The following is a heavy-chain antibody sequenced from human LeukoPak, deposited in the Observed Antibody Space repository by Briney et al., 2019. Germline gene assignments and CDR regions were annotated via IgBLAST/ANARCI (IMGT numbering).Heavy chain of an antibody. V-gene: IGHV3-43*02. J-gene: IGHJ4*02. CDR2: ISGDGGST. D-gene: IGHD1-26*01. Sequence: GGSLRLSCAASGFTFSSYGMHWVRQAPGKGLEWVSLISGDGGSTYYADSVKGRFTISRDNSKNSLYLQMNSLRTEDTALYYCAKDRGKWELQFDYWGQGTLVTVSS. CDR1: GFTFSSYG. CDR3: AKDRGKWELQFDY.